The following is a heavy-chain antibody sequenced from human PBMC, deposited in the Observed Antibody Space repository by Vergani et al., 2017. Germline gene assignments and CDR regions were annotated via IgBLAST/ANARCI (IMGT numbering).Heavy chain of an antibody. CDR3: AKDFGYSYGSKLNYYYGMDV. CDR1: GFTFSSYA. Sequence: EVQLLESGGGLVQPGGSLRLSCAASGFTFSSYAMSWVRQAPGKGLEWVSAISGSGGSTYYADSVKGRFTISRDNSKTTLYLQMNSLRAEDTAVYYCAKDFGYSYGSKLNYYYGMDVWGQGTTVTVSS. CDR2: ISGSGGST. J-gene: IGHJ6*02. V-gene: IGHV3-23*01. D-gene: IGHD5-18*01.